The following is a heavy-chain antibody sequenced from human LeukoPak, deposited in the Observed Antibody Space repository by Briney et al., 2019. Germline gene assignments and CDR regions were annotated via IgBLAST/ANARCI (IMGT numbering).Heavy chain of an antibody. CDR3: AREGYCSGGSFSIPFDY. V-gene: IGHV4-4*02. CDR2: IYHSGST. CDR1: GGSISSSNW. D-gene: IGHD2-15*01. Sequence: SGTLSLTCAVSGGSISSSNWWSWVRQPPGKGLEWIGEIYHSGSTNYNPSLKSRVTISVDKSKNQFSLKLSSVTAADTAVYYCAREGYCSGGSFSIPFDYWGQGTLVTVSS. J-gene: IGHJ4*02.